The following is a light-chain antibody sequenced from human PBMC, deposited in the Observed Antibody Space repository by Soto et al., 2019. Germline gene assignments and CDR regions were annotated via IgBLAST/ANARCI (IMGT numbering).Light chain of an antibody. Sequence: EIVVTQSPGTLSLSPGEKATLSCSASQSVSSSYLAWYQQKPGQAPRLLIYGASSRATGIPDRFSGSGSGTDFTLTISRLEPEDFAVYYCQQYGSSPWITFGQGTRLEIK. CDR2: GAS. V-gene: IGKV3-20*01. CDR1: QSVSSSY. J-gene: IGKJ5*01. CDR3: QQYGSSPWIT.